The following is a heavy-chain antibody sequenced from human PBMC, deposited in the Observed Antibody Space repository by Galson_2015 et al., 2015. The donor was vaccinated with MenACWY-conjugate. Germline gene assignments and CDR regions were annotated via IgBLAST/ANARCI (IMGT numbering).Heavy chain of an antibody. D-gene: IGHD3-10*02. CDR3: AGGDYYDRAGGY. V-gene: IGHV5-10-1*01. CDR2: IDPSDSYT. J-gene: IGHJ4*01. Sequence: QSGAEVKKPGESPRISCKGSGYSFTSYWISWVRQMPGKGLEWMGRIDPSDSYTNYSPSFQGHVTISADKSISTAYLQWSSLKASDTAMYDCAGGDYYDRAGGYSGHGTLVTVSS. CDR1: GYSFTSYW.